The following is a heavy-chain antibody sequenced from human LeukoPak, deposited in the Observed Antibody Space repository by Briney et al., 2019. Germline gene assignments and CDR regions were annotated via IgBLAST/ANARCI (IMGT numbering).Heavy chain of an antibody. V-gene: IGHV3-7*01. J-gene: IGHJ5*02. CDR1: GFTFSSYW. CDR2: IKQDGSEK. CDR3: ARGGGYCSSTSCYNNWFDP. D-gene: IGHD2-2*02. Sequence: QPGGSLRLSCAASGFTFSSYWMSWVRQAPGKGLEWVADIKQDGSEKYYVDSVKGRFTISRDNAKNSLNLQMNSLRAEDTAVYYCARGGGYCSSTSCYNNWFDPWGQGTLVTVSS.